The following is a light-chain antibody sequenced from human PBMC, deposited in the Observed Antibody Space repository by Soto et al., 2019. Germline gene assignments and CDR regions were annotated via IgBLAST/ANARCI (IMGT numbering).Light chain of an antibody. J-gene: IGLJ2*01. Sequence: QSVLTQPPSASGTPGQRVTISCXGSSSNIGSNTVNWYQQLPGTAPKLLIYSNNQRPSGVPDRFSGSKSGTSASLAISGLQSEDEADYYCAAWDDSLNGPHVVFGGGTKLTVL. V-gene: IGLV1-44*01. CDR1: SSNIGSNT. CDR3: AAWDDSLNGPHVV. CDR2: SNN.